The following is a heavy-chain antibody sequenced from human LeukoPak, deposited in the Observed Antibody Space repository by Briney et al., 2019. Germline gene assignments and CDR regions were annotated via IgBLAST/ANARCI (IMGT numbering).Heavy chain of an antibody. Sequence: ASVKVSCKASGYTFTGYYMHWVRQAPGQGLEWMGWINPNSGGTNYAQKFQGRVTMTRDTSISTAYTELSRLRSDDTAVYYCARGHPYGDYNFDYWGQGTLVTVSS. CDR2: INPNSGGT. CDR3: ARGHPYGDYNFDY. CDR1: GYTFTGYY. D-gene: IGHD4-17*01. V-gene: IGHV1-2*02. J-gene: IGHJ4*02.